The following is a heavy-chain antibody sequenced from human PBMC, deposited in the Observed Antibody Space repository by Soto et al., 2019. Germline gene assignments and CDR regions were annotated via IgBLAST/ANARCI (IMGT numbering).Heavy chain of an antibody. CDR1: GFNFNNYN. J-gene: IGHJ6*02. CDR2: ISFDGTTD. CDR3: ARDNRDCSAFNCYNPGRVFGLDV. Sequence: QVQLVESGGGVVQPGRSLRLSCVASGFNFNNYNLHWVRQAPSNSLESVAVISFDGTTDYYAYSVKGRFTVSRDNFNNIMSLQMDSLRPDDTAVYYCARDNRDCSAFNCYNPGRVFGLDVWGQGTTVTVSS. V-gene: IGHV3-30-3*01. D-gene: IGHD2-15*01.